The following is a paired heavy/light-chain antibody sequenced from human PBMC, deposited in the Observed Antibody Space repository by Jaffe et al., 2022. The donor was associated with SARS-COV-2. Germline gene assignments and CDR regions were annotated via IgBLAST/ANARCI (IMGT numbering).Heavy chain of an antibody. D-gene: IGHD3-10*01. J-gene: IGHJ4*02. CDR3: AKIDDYGNHLDS. CDR2: ISGSGDAT. V-gene: IGHV3-23*04. CDR1: GFNFKNYA. Sequence: LVESGGGLVQTGGSLTVSCAGSGFNFKNYAMSWVRQAPGKGLEWVGFISGSGDATHYADSVKGRFAISRQNPKNTLYLQMNGLRAEDSAIYYCAKIDDYGNHLDSWGQGTLLTVSS.
Light chain of an antibody. Sequence: EIVLTQSPGTLSLAPGERATLSCRASQSLSSSYLAWYQQRVGQAPRLLIYDISTRATGIPDRFSGSGSGTDFTLTINRLEPEDFAVYYCQHYADSHFTFGPGTKVDVK. CDR3: QHYADSHFT. CDR2: DIS. CDR1: QSLSSSY. V-gene: IGKV3-20*01. J-gene: IGKJ3*01.